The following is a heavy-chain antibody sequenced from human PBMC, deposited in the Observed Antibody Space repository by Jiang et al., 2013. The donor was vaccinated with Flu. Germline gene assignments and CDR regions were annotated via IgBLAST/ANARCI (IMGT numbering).Heavy chain of an antibody. CDR3: ARSFYFNTRGSPWTDAFDI. CDR2: LYWDDDK. J-gene: IGHJ3*02. V-gene: IGHV2-5*05. CDR1: GFSLTSNGMG. D-gene: IGHD1-1*01. Sequence: PTQTLTLTCTFSGFSLTSNGMGVAWIRQPPGKDLQWLALLYWDDDKRYDPSLRNRLTLTKDTSRNQVFLTMINMDPVDTATYFCARSFYFNTRGSPWTDAFDIWGQGTVVTVSS.